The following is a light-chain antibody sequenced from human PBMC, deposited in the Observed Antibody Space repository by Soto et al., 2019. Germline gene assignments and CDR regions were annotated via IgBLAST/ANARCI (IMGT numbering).Light chain of an antibody. CDR1: SSDVGGYNY. Sequence: SVLTQPRSVSGSPGQSVTISCTGTSSDVGGYNYVSWYQQYPGKAPKLMIYDVNKRPSGVPDRFSGSKSGNTASLTISGLQAEDEADYYCCSYTGSYTWVFGGGTQLTVL. CDR3: CSYTGSYTWV. CDR2: DVN. J-gene: IGLJ3*02. V-gene: IGLV2-11*01.